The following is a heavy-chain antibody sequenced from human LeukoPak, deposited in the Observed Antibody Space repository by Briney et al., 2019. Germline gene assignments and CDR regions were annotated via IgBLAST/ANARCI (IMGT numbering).Heavy chain of an antibody. CDR1: GGSISSYY. V-gene: IGHV4-59*12. CDR2: IYYSGST. CDR3: ARMLVWDAFDI. Sequence: SETLSLTCTVSGGSISSYYWSWIRQPPGKGLEWIGYIYYSGSTNYNPSLKSRVTMSVDTSKNQFSLKLSSVTAADTAVYYCARMLVWDAFDIWGQGTMVTVSS. J-gene: IGHJ3*02. D-gene: IGHD3-16*01.